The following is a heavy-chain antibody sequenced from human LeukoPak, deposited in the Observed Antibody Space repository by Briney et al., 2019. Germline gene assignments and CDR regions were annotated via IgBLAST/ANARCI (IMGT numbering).Heavy chain of an antibody. CDR3: ASYDSGSYYKGFDY. D-gene: IGHD3-10*01. J-gene: IGHJ4*02. CDR2: ISGSGGST. Sequence: GGSLRLSCAASGFTFSSYAMTWVRQPPGKGLEWVSAISGSGGSTYYADSVKGPFTISRDNSKNTLYLQMNSLRAEDTAVYYCASYDSGSYYKGFDYWGQGTLVTVSS. CDR1: GFTFSSYA. V-gene: IGHV3-23*01.